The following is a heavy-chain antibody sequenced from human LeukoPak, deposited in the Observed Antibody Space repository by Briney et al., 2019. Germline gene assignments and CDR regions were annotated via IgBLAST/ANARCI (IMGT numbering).Heavy chain of an antibody. D-gene: IGHD5-12*01. CDR1: GYTFTGYY. V-gene: IGHV1-2*02. J-gene: IGHJ6*03. Sequence: GASVKVSCKASGYTFTGYYMHWVRQAPGQGLECMGWINPNSGGTNYAQKFQGRVTMTRDTSISTAYMELRSLRSDDTAVYYCAREPASGGYYYYYYMDVWGKGTTVTVSS. CDR2: INPNSGGT. CDR3: AREPASGGYYYYYYMDV.